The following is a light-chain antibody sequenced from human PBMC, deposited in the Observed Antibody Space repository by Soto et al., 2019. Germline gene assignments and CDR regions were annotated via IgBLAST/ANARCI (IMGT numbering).Light chain of an antibody. Sequence: DIQMTQSPSSLSASVGDRVTVTCRTSQNIYNYLNWYQQRPGKAPKLLIYAATSVQSGVPSRFSGSGSGTDFTLTISSPHPEDFATYYCQQTHSTPVTFGQGTRLDVK. V-gene: IGKV1-39*01. CDR3: QQTHSTPVT. CDR2: AAT. J-gene: IGKJ5*01. CDR1: QNIYNY.